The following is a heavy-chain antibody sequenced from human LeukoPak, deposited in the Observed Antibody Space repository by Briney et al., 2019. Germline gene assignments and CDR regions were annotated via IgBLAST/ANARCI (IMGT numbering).Heavy chain of an antibody. D-gene: IGHD7-27*01. CDR2: IIPILGIA. CDR3: ARGGGKLGNTIDY. V-gene: IGHV1-69*02. J-gene: IGHJ4*02. Sequence: SVKVSCKASGGTFSSYTISWVRQAPGQGLEWMGRIIPILGIANYAQKFQGRVTITADKSTSTAYMELSSLRSEDTAVYYCARGGGKLGNTIDYWGQGTLVTVSS. CDR1: GGTFSSYT.